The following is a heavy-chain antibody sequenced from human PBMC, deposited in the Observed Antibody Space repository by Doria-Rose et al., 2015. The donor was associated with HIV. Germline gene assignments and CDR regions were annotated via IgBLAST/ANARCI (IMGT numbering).Heavy chain of an antibody. J-gene: IGHJ6*02. V-gene: IGHV4-34*01. D-gene: IGHD1-1*01. CDR2: INHSGST. CDR1: GGSFSGYY. CDR3: ARGLLRGGWNDVDYYYGMDV. Sequence: QVQLQQWGAGLVKPSETLSLTCAVFGGSFSGYYWSWIRQPPGKGLEWIGEINHSGSTIYTTSPKSRVTISLDTSKNLFSADTAGYYCARGLLRGGWNDVDYYYGMDVWGQGTTVTVSS.